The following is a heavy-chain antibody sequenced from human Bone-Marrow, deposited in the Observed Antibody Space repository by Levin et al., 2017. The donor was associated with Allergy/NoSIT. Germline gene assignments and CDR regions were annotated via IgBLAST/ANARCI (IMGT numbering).Heavy chain of an antibody. CDR2: IRTDVFRGTT. Sequence: PGGSLRLSCAASGFTFGDYAMSWFRQAPGKGLEWVGLIRTDVFRGTTEYGASVQGRFSISRDDSKTTVYLEMNSLKPEDTAMYYCSRESCYRSNCYVGGFDLWGRGTLVTVSS. J-gene: IGHJ2*01. CDR1: GFTFGDYA. V-gene: IGHV3-49*03. CDR3: SRESCYRSNCYVGGFDL. D-gene: IGHD6-13*01.